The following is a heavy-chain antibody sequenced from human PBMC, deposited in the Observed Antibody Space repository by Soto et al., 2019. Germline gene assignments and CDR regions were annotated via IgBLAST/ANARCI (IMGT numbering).Heavy chain of an antibody. CDR2: IYYSGST. V-gene: IGHV4-30-4*02. Sequence: PSETLSLTCTVSGGSISSGDYYWSWIRQPPGKGLEWIGYIYYSGSTYYNPSLKSRVTISVDTSENQFSLKLSSVTTVRGSYYYYGMDVWGQGTTVTVSS. CDR1: GGSISSGDYY. CDR3: GMDV. D-gene: IGHD3-16*01. J-gene: IGHJ6*02.